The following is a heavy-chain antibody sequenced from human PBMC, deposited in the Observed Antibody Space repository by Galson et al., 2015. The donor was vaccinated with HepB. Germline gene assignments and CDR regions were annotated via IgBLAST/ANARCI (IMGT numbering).Heavy chain of an antibody. D-gene: IGHD1-26*01. CDR1: GFTFSSYA. V-gene: IGHV3-23*01. CDR2: ISGSGSRT. Sequence: SLRLSCAASGFTFSSYALSWVRQAPGKGPEWVSTISGSGSRTYADSVKGRFTISRDNAKNSLYLQMNSLRAKDTAVYYCAREIDYWGQGTLVTVSS. CDR3: AREIDY. J-gene: IGHJ4*02.